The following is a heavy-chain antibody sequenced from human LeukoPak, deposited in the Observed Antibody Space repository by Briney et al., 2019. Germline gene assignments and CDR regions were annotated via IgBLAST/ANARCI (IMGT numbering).Heavy chain of an antibody. J-gene: IGHJ6*02. CDR1: GFTFSSYG. CDR2: ISYDGSNK. V-gene: IGHV3-30*18. Sequence: GGSLRLSCAASGFTFSSYGMHWVRQAPGKGLEWVAVISYDGSNKYYADSVKGRFTISRDNSKNTLYLQMNGLRAEDTAVYYCAKGLHLQYCRGSACYLNYYNMDVWGQGTTVAVSS. D-gene: IGHD2-15*01. CDR3: AKGLHLQYCRGSACYLNYYNMDV.